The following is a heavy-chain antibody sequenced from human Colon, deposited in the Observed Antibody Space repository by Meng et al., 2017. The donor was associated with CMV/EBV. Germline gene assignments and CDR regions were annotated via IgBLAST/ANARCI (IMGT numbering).Heavy chain of an antibody. Sequence: ASVKVSCKASGYTFTGYYLHWVRQAPGQGLEWMAIINLSADTTVYAEKFRDRFTVTRDTSTATVYMELRKLQSNDTAVYFCARDRTSGWQPDFWGQGTLVTVSS. CDR1: GYTFTGYY. V-gene: IGHV1-46*01. CDR2: INLSADTT. D-gene: IGHD3-3*01. CDR3: ARDRTSGWQPDF. J-gene: IGHJ4*02.